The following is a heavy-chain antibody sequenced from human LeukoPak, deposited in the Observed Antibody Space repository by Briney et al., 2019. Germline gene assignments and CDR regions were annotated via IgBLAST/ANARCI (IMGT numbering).Heavy chain of an antibody. CDR3: AMVGEGDAFDI. CDR1: GFTFDDYS. Sequence: PGGSLRLSCAASGFTFDDYSMHWVRPAAGKGLGWVSLISWDGGRTYYADSVKGRFTISRDNSKNALYLKMNSRRAEDTALYYCAMVGEGDAFDIWGQGTMVTVSS. CDR2: ISWDGGRT. D-gene: IGHD3-16*01. J-gene: IGHJ3*02. V-gene: IGHV3-43D*03.